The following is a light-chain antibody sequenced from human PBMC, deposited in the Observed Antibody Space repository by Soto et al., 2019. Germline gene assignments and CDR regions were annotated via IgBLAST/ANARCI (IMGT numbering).Light chain of an antibody. CDR1: QSVSSSY. J-gene: IGKJ5*01. CDR3: QQYGGSPIT. V-gene: IGKV3-20*01. CDR2: GAS. Sequence: EIVMTQSPATLSVSPGERATLSCRASQSVSSSYLAWYQQNPGQAPRLIIYGASSRATGIPDRFSGSGSGTDFTLTISRLEPEDVAVYYCQQYGGSPITLGQGTRLEIK.